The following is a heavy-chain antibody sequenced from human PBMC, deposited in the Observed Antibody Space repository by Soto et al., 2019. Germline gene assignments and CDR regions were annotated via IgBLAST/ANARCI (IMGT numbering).Heavy chain of an antibody. Sequence: QLQESGPGLVKPSETLSLTCTVSGGSISSSSYYWGWIRQPPGKGLEWIGSIYYSGSTYYNPSLKSRVTISVDTSKNQFSLKLSSVTAADTAVYYCARISSGWSPGTAFDIWGQGTMVTVSS. D-gene: IGHD6-19*01. CDR2: IYYSGST. CDR3: ARISSGWSPGTAFDI. V-gene: IGHV4-39*01. J-gene: IGHJ3*02. CDR1: GGSISSSSYY.